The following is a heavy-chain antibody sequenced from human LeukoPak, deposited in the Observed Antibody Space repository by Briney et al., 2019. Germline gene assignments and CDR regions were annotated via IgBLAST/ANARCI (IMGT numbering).Heavy chain of an antibody. CDR3: ARAGGCSGGSCHRSYYYYYYMDV. J-gene: IGHJ6*03. D-gene: IGHD2-15*01. CDR2: MNPNSGNT. Sequence: ASVTVSCKASGYTFTSYDINWVRQATGQGHEWMGWMNPNSGNTGYAQKFQGRVTMTRNTSISTAYMELSSLRSEDTAVYYCARAGGCSGGSCHRSYYYYYYMDVWGKGTTVTVSS. V-gene: IGHV1-8*01. CDR1: GYTFTSYD.